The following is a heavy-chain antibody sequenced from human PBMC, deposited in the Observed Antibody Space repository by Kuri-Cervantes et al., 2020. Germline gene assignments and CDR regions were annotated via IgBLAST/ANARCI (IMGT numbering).Heavy chain of an antibody. Sequence: SQTLSLTGAVYGGSFSGYYWSWIRQPPGKGLEWIGYIYYSGSTNYNPSLKSRVTISVDTSKNQFSLKLSSVTAADTAVYYCAREGDKNYDYIWGSYLREDTMFDYWGQGTLVTVSS. CDR3: AREGDKNYDYIWGSYLREDTMFDY. D-gene: IGHD3-16*02. CDR2: IYYSGST. J-gene: IGHJ4*02. CDR1: GGSFSGYY. V-gene: IGHV4-59*12.